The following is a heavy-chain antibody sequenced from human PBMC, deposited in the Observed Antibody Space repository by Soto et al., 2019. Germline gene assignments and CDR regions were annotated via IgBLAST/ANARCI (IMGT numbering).Heavy chain of an antibody. CDR2: TYYRSKWYN. D-gene: IGHD1-26*01. CDR3: ARAHVFGRGNYLDWFDP. V-gene: IGHV6-1*01. J-gene: IGHJ5*02. CDR1: GDSVSSNSAA. Sequence: SQTLSLTCAISGDSVSSNSAAWNWIRQSPSRGLEWLGRTYYRSKWYNDYAVSVKSRITINPDTSKNQFSLQLNSVTPEDTAVYYCARAHVFGRGNYLDWFDPWGQGTLVTVSS.